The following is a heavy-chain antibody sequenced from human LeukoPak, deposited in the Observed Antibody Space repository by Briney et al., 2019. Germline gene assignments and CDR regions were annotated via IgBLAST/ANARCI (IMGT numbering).Heavy chain of an antibody. Sequence: ASVKVSCKVSGYTLTELSMHWVRQAPGKELEWMGGFDPEDGETIHAQKFQGRVTMTEDTSTDTAYMEPSSLRSEDTAVYYCATALAATIKGNYYFDYWGQGTLVTVSS. J-gene: IGHJ4*02. CDR1: GYTLTELS. CDR2: FDPEDGET. CDR3: ATALAATIKGNYYFDY. V-gene: IGHV1-24*01. D-gene: IGHD5-12*01.